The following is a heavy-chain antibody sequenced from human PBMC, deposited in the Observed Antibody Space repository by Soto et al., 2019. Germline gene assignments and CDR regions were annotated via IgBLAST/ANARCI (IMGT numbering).Heavy chain of an antibody. J-gene: IGHJ5*02. V-gene: IGHV5-10-1*01. Sequence: EVQLVQSGAEVKKPGESLTISCRGSGYRFTSFWINWVRQMPGKGLEWMGRIDPRDSYTNYSPSFQGHVTISVDKSIXTAYLQWSSLKAADTAMSYCARRGGPDDDILRGHGVNWLDPWGQGTLVTVSS. CDR3: ARRGGPDDDILRGHGVNWLDP. CDR2: IDPRDSYT. D-gene: IGHD3-9*01. CDR1: GYRFTSFW.